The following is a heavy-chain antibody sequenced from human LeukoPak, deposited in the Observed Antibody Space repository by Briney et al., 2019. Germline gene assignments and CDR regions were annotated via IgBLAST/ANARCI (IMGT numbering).Heavy chain of an antibody. CDR2: IGSSGSTV. D-gene: IGHD1-7*01. CDR1: GFTFSAYE. CDR3: VRDITGTTYYYYYMDV. V-gene: IGHV3-48*03. Sequence: GGSLRLSCAASGFTFSAYEMNWVRQAPGKGLEWVSYIGSSGSTVYYADSVKGRFTISRDNAKNSLYMQMESLRDEDTAVYYCVRDITGTTYYYYYMDVWGKGTTVTVSS. J-gene: IGHJ6*03.